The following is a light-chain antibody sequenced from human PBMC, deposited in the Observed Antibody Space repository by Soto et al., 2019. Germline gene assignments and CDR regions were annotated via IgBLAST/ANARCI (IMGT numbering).Light chain of an antibody. CDR3: QPYNDWPLT. J-gene: IGKJ4*01. CDR2: DTF. CDR1: QGIADA. V-gene: IGKV3-15*01. Sequence: EVVMTQSPATLAVSPGEGVTLSCRASQGIADAVAWYQHKPSQSPRLLVYDTFTRATGVPARFICSRSGPEFTLTIDSLQSEEVAIYYCQPYNDWPLTFGGVTKLDIK.